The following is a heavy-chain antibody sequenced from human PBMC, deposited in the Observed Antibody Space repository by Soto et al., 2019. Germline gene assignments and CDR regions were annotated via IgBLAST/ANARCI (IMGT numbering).Heavy chain of an antibody. CDR1: GLSLSSYA. J-gene: IGHJ4*02. D-gene: IGHD3-16*02. V-gene: IGHV3-23*01. CDR3: SQIRTGVSFGGFIVIPVVGYRDY. CDR2: ISGSGGNT. Sequence: EVQLLESGGGLVQSGGSLRLSCAVSGLSLSSYAMSWVRQAPGKGLEWVSGISGSGGNTHYEDSVKGRFTISRDNSKHTLYMQKTSLRAEDTDVYYCSQIRTGVSFGGFIVIPVVGYRDYWGQGTLITVSS.